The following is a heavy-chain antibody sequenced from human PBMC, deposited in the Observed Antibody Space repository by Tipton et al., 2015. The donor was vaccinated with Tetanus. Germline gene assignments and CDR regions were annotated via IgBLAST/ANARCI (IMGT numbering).Heavy chain of an antibody. CDR2: IYYSGST. CDR1: GGSISSSSYY. Sequence: TLSLTCTVSGGSISSSSYYWGWIRQPPGKGLEWIGSIYYSGSTYYNPSLKSRVTISVDTSKNQFSLKLSSVTAADTAVYYCASTIESXAANWYFDLWGRGTLVTVSS. J-gene: IGHJ2*01. D-gene: IGHD2-2*01. V-gene: IGHV4-39*01. CDR3: ASTIESXAANWYFDL.